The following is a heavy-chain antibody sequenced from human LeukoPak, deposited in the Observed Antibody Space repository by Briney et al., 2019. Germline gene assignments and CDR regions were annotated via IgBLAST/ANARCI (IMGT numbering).Heavy chain of an antibody. CDR2: IYSGGST. V-gene: IGHV3-53*04. D-gene: IGHD3-22*01. CDR3: ARVGYYDSSGYASLDAFDI. J-gene: IGHJ3*02. Sequence: PGGSLRLSCAASGFTVSSDYMSWVRQAPGKGLEWVSVIYSGGSTYYADSVKGRFTISRHNSKNTLYLQMNSLRAVDTAVYYCARVGYYDSSGYASLDAFDIWGQGTMVTVSS. CDR1: GFTVSSDY.